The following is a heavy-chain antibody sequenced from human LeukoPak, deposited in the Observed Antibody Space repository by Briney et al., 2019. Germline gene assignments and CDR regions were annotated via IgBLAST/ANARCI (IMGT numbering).Heavy chain of an antibody. D-gene: IGHD3-9*01. CDR2: IYYSGST. V-gene: IGHV4-30-4*01. Sequence: SETLSLTCTVSGGSISSGDYYWRWIRQPPGKGLEWIGYIYYSGSTYYNPSLKSRVTISVDTSKNQFSLKLSSVTAADTAVYYCARELRYFDWIAYYYYGMDVWGKGTTVTVSS. CDR1: GGSISSGDYY. CDR3: ARELRYFDWIAYYYYGMDV. J-gene: IGHJ6*04.